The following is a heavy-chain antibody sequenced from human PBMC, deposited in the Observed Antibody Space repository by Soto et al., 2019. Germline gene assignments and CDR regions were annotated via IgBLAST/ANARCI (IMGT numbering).Heavy chain of an antibody. D-gene: IGHD5-18*01. J-gene: IGHJ4*02. CDR2: IYFSGST. Sequence: PSETLSLTCTVSAASFSKYYWSLIRQPPGKGLEWIGYIYFSGSTSYNPSLKSRVTMSMDTSQTQIYLNLTSVTAADTAVYYCARGGIQLSYAFDYWGQGILVTVSS. CDR3: ARGGIQLSYAFDY. CDR1: AASFSKYY. V-gene: IGHV4-59*12.